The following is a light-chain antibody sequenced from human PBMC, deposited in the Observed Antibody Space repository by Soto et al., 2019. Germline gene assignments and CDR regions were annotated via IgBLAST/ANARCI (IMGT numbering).Light chain of an antibody. CDR1: ESFPTSS. V-gene: IGKV3-20*01. J-gene: IGKJ1*01. CDR3: YQYGTSPTWR. CDR2: GAS. Sequence: EIVVTQSPGTLSLSPGERATLSCRASESFPTSSLAWLQQEPGQAPRHLIYGASIRSTGIPDRYSGSGSGREFTLIIRRLEPEDFAVYYCYQYGTSPTWRFGGATKGETK.